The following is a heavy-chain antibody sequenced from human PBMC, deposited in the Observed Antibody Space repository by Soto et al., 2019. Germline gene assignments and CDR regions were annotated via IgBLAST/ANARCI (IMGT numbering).Heavy chain of an antibody. J-gene: IGHJ5*02. CDR2: IIPILGIA. Sequence: ASVKVSCKASGGTFSSYTISWVRQAPGQGLEWMGRIIPILGIANYAQKFQGRVTITADKSTSTAYMELSSLRSEDTAVYYCARALEHTAMVTLPSWFDPWGQGPLLTVSS. CDR3: ARALEHTAMVTLPSWFDP. D-gene: IGHD5-18*01. CDR1: GGTFSSYT. V-gene: IGHV1-69*02.